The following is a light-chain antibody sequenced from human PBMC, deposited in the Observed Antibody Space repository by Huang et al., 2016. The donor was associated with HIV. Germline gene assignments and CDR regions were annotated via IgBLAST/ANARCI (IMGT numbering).Light chain of an antibody. J-gene: IGKJ2*01. CDR1: RTVRNIV. Sequence: EIVLTQSPATLYLSPGERATLSCGATRTVRNIVLAWFQQKPGLAPRLLRYDASVRATGIPDRFSGSGSGTDFTLTINRLEPEDFAVYYCQQYGDSSYSFGQGTKLQIK. V-gene: IGKV3D-20*01. CDR3: QQYGDSSYS. CDR2: DAS.